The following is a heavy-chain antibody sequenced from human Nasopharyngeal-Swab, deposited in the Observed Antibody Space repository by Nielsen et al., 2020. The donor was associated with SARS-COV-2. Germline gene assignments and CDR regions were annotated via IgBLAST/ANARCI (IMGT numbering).Heavy chain of an antibody. D-gene: IGHD1-26*01. CDR2: IYPGDSDT. J-gene: IGHJ4*02. CDR1: GYSLTSYW. CDR3: ARLPEGATTFFDY. V-gene: IGHV5-51*01. Sequence: ESPITPCQGPGYSLTSYWIGWVRQLPGKGLEWMGIIYPGDSDTRHSPSFQGQVTISADKSISTAYLQWSSLKASDTAMYYCARLPEGATTFFDYWGQGTLVTVSS.